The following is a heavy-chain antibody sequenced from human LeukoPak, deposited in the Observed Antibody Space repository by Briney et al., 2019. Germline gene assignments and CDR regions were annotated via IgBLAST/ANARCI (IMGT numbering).Heavy chain of an antibody. V-gene: IGHV3-74*01. CDR1: GLTFSRYW. CDR3: AREASAVMVP. D-gene: IGHD5-18*01. J-gene: IGHJ5*02. CDR2: INSDGSRT. Sequence: GGSQRLSCAVSGLTFSRYWMHWARQAPGKGLVWVSRINSDGSRTIHADSVKGRFTISRDNAKNTLYLQMNSLRAEDTAVYYCAREASAVMVPWGEGPLVTVSS.